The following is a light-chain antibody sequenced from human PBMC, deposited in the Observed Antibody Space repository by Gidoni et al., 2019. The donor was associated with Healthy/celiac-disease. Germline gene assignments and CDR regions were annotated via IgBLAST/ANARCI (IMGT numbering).Light chain of an antibody. V-gene: IGKV3-11*01. CDR1: QSVSSY. Sequence: EIVLTQSPATLSLAPGERATLPCRASQSVSSYLAWYQQKPGQAPRLLIYDASNRATGIPARFSGSGSGTDFTLTISSLVPEDFAVYYCQQRSNWPWGTFGQGTKVEIK. J-gene: IGKJ1*01. CDR2: DAS. CDR3: QQRSNWPWGT.